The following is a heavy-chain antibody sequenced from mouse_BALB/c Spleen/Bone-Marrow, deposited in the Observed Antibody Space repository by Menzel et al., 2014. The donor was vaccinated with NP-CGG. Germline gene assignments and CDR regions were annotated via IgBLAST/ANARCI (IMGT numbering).Heavy chain of an antibody. CDR2: INPYNDGT. Sequence: EVQLQQSGPELVKPGASVKMSCKASGYTFTSYVMHWVKQKPGQGLEWIGNINPYNDGTKYNEKFKGKATLTSDKSSSTAFMELSSLTSEDSAVYCWARSLYGYDWYFDVWGAGTTVTVPS. V-gene: IGHV1-14*01. J-gene: IGHJ1*01. CDR3: ARSLYGYDWYFDV. D-gene: IGHD2-2*01. CDR1: GYTFTSYV.